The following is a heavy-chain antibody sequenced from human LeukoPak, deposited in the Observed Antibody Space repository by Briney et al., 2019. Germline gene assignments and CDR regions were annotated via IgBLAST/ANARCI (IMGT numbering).Heavy chain of an antibody. CDR2: IKSKTDGGTT. CDR1: GFTFSNAW. Sequence: KPGGSLRLSCAASGFTFSNAWMSWVRQAPGKGLEWVGRIKSKTDGGTTDYAAPVKGRFTISRDDSKNTLYLQMNSLKTEDTAVYYCTTTVGSWFGETIDYWGQGTLVTVSS. CDR3: TTTVGSWFGETIDY. D-gene: IGHD3-10*01. J-gene: IGHJ4*02. V-gene: IGHV3-15*01.